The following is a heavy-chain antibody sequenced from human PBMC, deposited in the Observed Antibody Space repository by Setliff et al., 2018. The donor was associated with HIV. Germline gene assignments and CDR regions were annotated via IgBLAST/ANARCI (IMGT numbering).Heavy chain of an antibody. CDR2: IYTNGNT. D-gene: IGHD5-18*01. V-gene: IGHV4-61*02. J-gene: IGHJ3*02. CDR3: ARAEWIQLWFGAFDI. Sequence: SETLSLTCTVSGGSISRGSYYWSWIRQPAGKGLEWIGRIYTNGNTNYNPSLKSRVTVSADTSKDQFSLKLTSVTAADTAVYYCARAEWIQLWFGAFDIWGQGTMVTVSS. CDR1: GGSISRGSYY.